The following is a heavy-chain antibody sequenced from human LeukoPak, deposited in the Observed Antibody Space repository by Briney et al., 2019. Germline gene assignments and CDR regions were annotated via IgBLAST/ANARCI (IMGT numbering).Heavy chain of an antibody. CDR1: GGSISSYY. Sequence: SETLSLTCTVSGGSISSYYWSWIRQPPGKGLEWSGYIYYSGSTNYNPSLKSRVTISVDTSKNQFSLKLSSVTAADTAVYYCARLYYDILTGYYYFDYWGQGTLVTVSS. J-gene: IGHJ4*02. D-gene: IGHD3-9*01. V-gene: IGHV4-59*01. CDR3: ARLYYDILTGYYYFDY. CDR2: IYYSGST.